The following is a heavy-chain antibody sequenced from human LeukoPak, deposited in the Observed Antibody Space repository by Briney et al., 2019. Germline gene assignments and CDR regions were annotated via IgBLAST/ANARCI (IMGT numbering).Heavy chain of an antibody. J-gene: IGHJ4*02. CDR2: VNPEDGET. CDR3: ATDGARGYSGYETSYDY. D-gene: IGHD5-12*01. CDR1: GYTLTELS. V-gene: IGHV1-24*01. Sequence: ASVKVSCKVSGYTLTELSMHWVRPAAGKGLEWMGGVNPEDGETIYAQKFQGRVTMTEDTSTDTAYMELSSLRSEDTAVYYCATDGARGYSGYETSYDYWGQGTLVTVSS.